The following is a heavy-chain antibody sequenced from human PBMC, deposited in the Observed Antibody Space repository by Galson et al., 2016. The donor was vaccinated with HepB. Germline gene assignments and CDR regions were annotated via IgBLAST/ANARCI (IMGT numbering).Heavy chain of an antibody. Sequence: SLRLSCAASGFTFRIFTIHWVRQAPGKGLEWVATTSSLGDILYYADSVKGRFTISRDNSNNILSLQMNSLRAEDTAVYYCTGDAKGRGSGSYSAFDYWGQGTLVTVSS. CDR2: TSSLGDIL. CDR3: TGDAKGRGSGSYSAFDY. D-gene: IGHD1-26*01. CDR1: GFTFRIFT. V-gene: IGHV3-30-3*01. J-gene: IGHJ4*02.